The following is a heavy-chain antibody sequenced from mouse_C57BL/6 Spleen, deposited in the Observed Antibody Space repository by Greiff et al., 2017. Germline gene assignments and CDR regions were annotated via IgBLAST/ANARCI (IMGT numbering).Heavy chain of an antibody. J-gene: IGHJ1*03. Sequence: QVQLQQPGAELVKPGASVQLSCKASAYTFTSYWMHWVKQRPGQGLEWIGMIHPTRGSTNYNEKFKRKATLTVDKSSSTAYMQLSSLTSEDSAVYYCTRGAYSTCYFDDWGTGTPGTVSS. CDR3: TRGAYSTCYFDD. CDR2: IHPTRGST. D-gene: IGHD2-5*01. V-gene: IGHV1-64*01. CDR1: AYTFTSYW.